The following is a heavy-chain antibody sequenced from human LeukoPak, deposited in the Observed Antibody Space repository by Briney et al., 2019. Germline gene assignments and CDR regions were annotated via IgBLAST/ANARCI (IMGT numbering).Heavy chain of an antibody. CDR1: GFTFISYS. D-gene: IGHD6-19*01. Sequence: PGGSLRLSCAASGFTFISYSMSWVRQAPGKGLEWVASISSSSSYIYYADSLKGRFTISRDNAKNTLYLQMNSLRAEDTAVYYCTRARAVASFYGFDPWGQGTLVTVSS. CDR3: TRARAVASFYGFDP. CDR2: ISSSSSYI. J-gene: IGHJ5*02. V-gene: IGHV3-21*01.